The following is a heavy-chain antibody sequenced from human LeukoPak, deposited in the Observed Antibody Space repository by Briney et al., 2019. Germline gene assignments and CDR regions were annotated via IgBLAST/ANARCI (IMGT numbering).Heavy chain of an antibody. CDR1: GGSISSYY. J-gene: IGHJ4*02. CDR2: IYYSGST. CDR3: ATTRREDGSGSFDY. Sequence: SETLSLTCTVSGGSISSYYWSWIRQPPGKGLEWIGYIYYSGSTNYNPSLKSRVTISVDQSKNQFSLKVSSVTAADTALYYCATTRREDGSGSFDYWGQGTLVTVSS. V-gene: IGHV4-59*08. D-gene: IGHD3-10*01.